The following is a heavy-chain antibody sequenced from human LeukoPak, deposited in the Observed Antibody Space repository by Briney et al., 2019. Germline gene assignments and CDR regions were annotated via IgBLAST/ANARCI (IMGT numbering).Heavy chain of an antibody. CDR2: INPDSGGT. Sequence: ASVKVSCKASGYTFTGYYIHWVRQAPGQGLEWMAWINPDSGGTNYAQKFQGRVTMTRDTSISTAYMELSRLRSDDTAVYYCARGRLGAWFGELKAWGQGTLVTVSS. J-gene: IGHJ5*02. CDR3: ARGRLGAWFGELKA. CDR1: GYTFTGYY. D-gene: IGHD3-10*01. V-gene: IGHV1-2*02.